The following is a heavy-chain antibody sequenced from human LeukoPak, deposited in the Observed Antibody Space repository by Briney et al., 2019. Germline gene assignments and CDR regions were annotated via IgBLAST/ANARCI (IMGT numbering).Heavy chain of an antibody. J-gene: IGHJ5*02. Sequence: GASVKVSCKASGGSFSSYAISWVRQAPGQGLEWMGGIIPIFGTANYAQKFQGRVTITADESTSTAYMELSSLRSEDTAVYYCARDTERITIFGVVSWFDPWGQGTLVTVSS. CDR3: ARDTERITIFGVVSWFDP. CDR2: IIPIFGTA. V-gene: IGHV1-69*13. CDR1: GGSFSSYA. D-gene: IGHD3-3*01.